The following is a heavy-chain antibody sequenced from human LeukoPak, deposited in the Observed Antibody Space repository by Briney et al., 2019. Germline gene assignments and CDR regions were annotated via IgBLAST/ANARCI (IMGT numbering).Heavy chain of an antibody. CDR1: GGSISSYY. V-gene: IGHV4-59*01. J-gene: IGHJ4*02. CDR3: ARDRNGWDSFDY. CDR2: IYYSGST. Sequence: WATLSLTCTVSGGSISSYYWSWIRQPPGKGLEWIGYIYYSGSTNYNPSLKSRVTISVDTSKNQFSLKLSPVTAADTAVYYCARDRNGWDSFDYWGQGTLVTVSS. D-gene: IGHD6-19*01.